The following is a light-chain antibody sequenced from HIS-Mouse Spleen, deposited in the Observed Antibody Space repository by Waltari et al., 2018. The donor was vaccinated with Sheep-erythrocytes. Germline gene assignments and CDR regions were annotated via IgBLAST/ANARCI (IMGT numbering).Light chain of an antibody. J-gene: IGLJ3*02. V-gene: IGLV1-36*01. CDR1: SSNIGNNA. CDR3: AAWDDSLNGWV. Sequence: QSVLTQPPSVSEAPRQRVTISCSGSSSNIGNNAVNWYQPPPGKAPKLLIYYDDLPPSGVPDRFAGSKSGTSASLAISGLQSVDEADYYCAAWDDSLNGWVFGGGTKLTVL. CDR2: YDD.